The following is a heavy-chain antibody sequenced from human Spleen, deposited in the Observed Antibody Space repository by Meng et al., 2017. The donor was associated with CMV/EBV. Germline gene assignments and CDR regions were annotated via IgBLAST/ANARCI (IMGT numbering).Heavy chain of an antibody. D-gene: IGHD3-3*01. CDR2: IIPGLDKA. CDR1: GVTFSSYA. Sequence: SVKVSCKASGVTFSSYAISWMRQAPGQGLEWMGGIIPGLDKANYAQRFQDRFTIIADKSTSTAYMELSSLRSDDTAVYYCVRGAYDFWSGYSIPRYHRMDVWGQGTTVTVSS. CDR3: VRGAYDFWSGYSIPRYHRMDV. J-gene: IGHJ6*02. V-gene: IGHV1-69*10.